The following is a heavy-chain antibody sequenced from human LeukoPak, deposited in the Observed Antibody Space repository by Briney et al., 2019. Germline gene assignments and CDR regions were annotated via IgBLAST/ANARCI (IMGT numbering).Heavy chain of an antibody. D-gene: IGHD3-3*01. V-gene: IGHV1-2*02. CDR3: ARVFRVVWSGENFDY. CDR2: INPNSGGT. CDR1: GYTFTGYY. Sequence: ASVKISCKASGYTFTGYYMHWVRQAPGQGLEWMGWINPNSGGTNYAQKFQGRVTMTRDTSISTAYMELSRLRSDDTAVYYCARVFRVVWSGENFDYWGQGTLVTVSS. J-gene: IGHJ4*02.